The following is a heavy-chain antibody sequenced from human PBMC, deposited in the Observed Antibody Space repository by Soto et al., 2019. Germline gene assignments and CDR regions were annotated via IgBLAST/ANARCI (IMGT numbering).Heavy chain of an antibody. CDR3: ARGGAARGPSVDP. J-gene: IGHJ5*02. CDR2: IYTSGST. V-gene: IGHV4-4*07. CDR1: VGPLSTYY. D-gene: IGHD6-6*01. Sequence: ATQSLTSRVSVGPLSTYYGSWLRKPAGKGLEWIGRIYTSGSTNYNPSLKSRVTMSVDTSKNQFSLKLSSVTAADTAVYYCARGGAARGPSVDPWGQGTLVTFSS.